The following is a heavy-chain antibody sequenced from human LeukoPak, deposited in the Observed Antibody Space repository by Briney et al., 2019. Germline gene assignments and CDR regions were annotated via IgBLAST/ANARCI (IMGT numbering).Heavy chain of an antibody. D-gene: IGHD3-3*01. J-gene: IGHJ4*02. CDR1: GYTFTGYG. CDR3: ARSPKVDFWSGYYVLDY. V-gene: IGHV1-2*02. CDR2: INPNSGGT. Sequence: ASVKVSCKASGYTFTGYGISWVRQAPGQGLEWMGWINPNSGGTNYAQKFQGRVTMTRDTSISTAYMELSRLRSDDTAVYYCARSPKVDFWSGYYVLDYWGQGTLVTVSS.